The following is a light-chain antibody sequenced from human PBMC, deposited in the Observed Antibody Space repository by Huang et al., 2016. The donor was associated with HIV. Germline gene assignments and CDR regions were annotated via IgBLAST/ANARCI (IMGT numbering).Light chain of an antibody. CDR2: KAS. CDR3: QEYSTYSA. CDR1: QSISTY. J-gene: IGKJ1*01. V-gene: IGKV1-5*03. Sequence: QMTQSPSTLSASVGDRVTITCRASQSISTYLAWYQHQPGKAPKLLIYKASYLQSGVPSRFSGGGSGTDFTLTISGLQPDDSATYYCQEYSTYSAFGQGTKVEVK.